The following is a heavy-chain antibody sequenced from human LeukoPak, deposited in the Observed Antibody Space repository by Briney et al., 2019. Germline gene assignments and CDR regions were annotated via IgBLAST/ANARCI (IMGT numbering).Heavy chain of an antibody. CDR2: ISSSGSTI. CDR3: AREEGILQTYNWFDP. CDR1: GFTFSSYE. J-gene: IGHJ5*02. Sequence: PGGSLRLSCAASGFTFSSYEMNWVRQAPGKGLEWVSYISSSGSTIYYADSVKGRFTISRDNAKNSLYLQMNSLRAEDTAVYYCAREEGILQTYNWFDPWGQGTLVTVSS. D-gene: IGHD2/OR15-2a*01. V-gene: IGHV3-48*03.